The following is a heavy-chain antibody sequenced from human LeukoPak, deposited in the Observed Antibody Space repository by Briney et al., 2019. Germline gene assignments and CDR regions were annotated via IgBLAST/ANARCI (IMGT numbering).Heavy chain of an antibody. V-gene: IGHV5-51*01. CDR2: IYPGDSET. D-gene: IGHD2-2*01. Sequence: LGESLKISCQSSGYSFSRNWIGWVRQMPGKGLEWMGLIYPGDSETRYSPSFQGQVTISVDKSVTTAYLQWRSLRASDTAMYYCARRPFCGSANCYVDWFFDLWGHGTLVTVSS. CDR1: GYSFSRNW. J-gene: IGHJ2*01. CDR3: ARRPFCGSANCYVDWFFDL.